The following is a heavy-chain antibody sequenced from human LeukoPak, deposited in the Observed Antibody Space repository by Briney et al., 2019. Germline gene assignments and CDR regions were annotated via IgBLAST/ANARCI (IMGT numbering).Heavy chain of an antibody. CDR1: GGSISSYY. CDR2: IYTSGST. CDR3: ARWTTVTTLRRHAFDI. Sequence: PSETLSLTCTVSGGSISSYYWSWIRQPAGKGLEWIGRIYTSGSTNYNPSLKSRVTMSVDTSKNQFSLKLSSVTAADTAVYYCARWTTVTTLRRHAFDIWGQGTMVTVSS. V-gene: IGHV4-4*07. J-gene: IGHJ3*02. D-gene: IGHD4-17*01.